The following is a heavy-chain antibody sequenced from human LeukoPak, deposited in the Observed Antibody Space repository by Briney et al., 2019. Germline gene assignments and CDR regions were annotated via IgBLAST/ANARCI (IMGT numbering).Heavy chain of an antibody. CDR2: ISWNSGSI. J-gene: IGHJ3*01. CDR1: GFTFDDYA. CDR3: AKDSSGS. D-gene: IGHD3-10*01. V-gene: IGHV3-9*01. Sequence: GGSLRLSCAASGFTFDDYAMHWVRQAPGKGLEWVSGISWNSGSIGYADSVKGRFTISRDNAKNSLYLQMSSLRAEDTALYYCAKDSSGSWGQGTMVTVSS.